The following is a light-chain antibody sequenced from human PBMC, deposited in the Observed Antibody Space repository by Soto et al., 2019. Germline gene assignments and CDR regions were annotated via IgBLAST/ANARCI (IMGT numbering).Light chain of an antibody. J-gene: IGKJ1*01. CDR2: GAS. Sequence: EIVLTQSPGTLSLSPGERATLSCRASQSVSSSYLAWYQQKPGQAPRLLIYGASNRATGIPDRFSGSGSGTDFTLTISSLQSEDFGVYYCQQNKDWPGTFGQGTKVDIK. CDR1: QSVSSSY. V-gene: IGKV3-20*01. CDR3: QQNKDWPGT.